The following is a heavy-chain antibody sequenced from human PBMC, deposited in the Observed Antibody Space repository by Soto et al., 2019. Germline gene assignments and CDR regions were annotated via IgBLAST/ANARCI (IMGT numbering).Heavy chain of an antibody. CDR2: IMPIFGSA. Sequence: QVQLVQSGAEVKKPGSSVKVSCKASGGTFSTNTISWVRQAPGQGLEWMGGIMPIFGSANYAQKFQGRVTITADEYTHTVYMELSRLRSEDTAVYYCARQFDSDTSGYYYAYWGQGTLVTVSS. CDR3: ARQFDSDTSGYYYAY. D-gene: IGHD3-22*01. V-gene: IGHV1-69*01. J-gene: IGHJ4*02. CDR1: GGTFSTNT.